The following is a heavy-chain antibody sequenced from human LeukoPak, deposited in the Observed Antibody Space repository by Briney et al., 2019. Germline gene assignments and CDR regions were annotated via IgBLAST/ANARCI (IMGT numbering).Heavy chain of an antibody. CDR3: AGRPMDSRGYLRG. Sequence: PSETLSLTCTVSGGSVSSGSYYWSWIRQPPGKGLEWIGYIYYSGSTNYNPSLKSRVTISIDTSKKQFSLNLSSVTAADTAVYYCAGRPMDSRGYLRGWGQGTLVTVSS. D-gene: IGHD3-22*01. CDR1: GGSVSSGSYY. CDR2: IYYSGST. J-gene: IGHJ4*02. V-gene: IGHV4-61*01.